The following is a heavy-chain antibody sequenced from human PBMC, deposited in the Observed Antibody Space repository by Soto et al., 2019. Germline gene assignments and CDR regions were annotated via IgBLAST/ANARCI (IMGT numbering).Heavy chain of an antibody. CDR2: IYYSGST. Sequence: SETLSLTCTVSGGSISSGGYYWSWIRQHPGKGLEWIGYIYYSGSTYYNPSLKSRVTISVDTSKNQFSLKLSSVTAADTAVYYCARDRGSSWSIDYWGQGTLVTVSS. J-gene: IGHJ4*02. D-gene: IGHD6-13*01. CDR1: GGSISSGGYY. CDR3: ARDRGSSWSIDY. V-gene: IGHV4-31*03.